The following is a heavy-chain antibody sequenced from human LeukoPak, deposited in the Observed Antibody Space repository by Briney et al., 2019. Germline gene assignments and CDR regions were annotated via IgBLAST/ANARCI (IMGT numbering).Heavy chain of an antibody. J-gene: IGHJ4*02. CDR2: ISNSGTTI. D-gene: IGHD6-13*01. CDR3: ARWGRSWSPFDY. V-gene: IGHV3-11*04. CDR1: GFTFSDYY. Sequence: GGSLRLSCAASGFTFSDYYMSWIRQAPGKGLEWVSYISNSGTTIYYADSVKGRFTISRDNAKNSLYLQMNSLRAEDTAVYYCARWGRSWSPFDYWGQGTLVTVSS.